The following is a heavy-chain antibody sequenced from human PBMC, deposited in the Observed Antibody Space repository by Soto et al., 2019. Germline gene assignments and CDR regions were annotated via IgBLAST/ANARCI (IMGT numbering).Heavy chain of an antibody. J-gene: IGHJ4*02. CDR2: IYYTGST. V-gene: IGHV4-31*03. CDR3: SRGREEAGGPFDF. Sequence: QVQLQESGPGLVKPSQTLSLTCNVSGASISSGNYYWSWIRHHPGKGLEWIGYIYYTGSTYYNPSLRSRISISEDMSKNHFSLRLSSVTAADTAVYYCSRGREEAGGPFDFCGQGTLVTVSS. CDR1: GASISSGNYY. D-gene: IGHD3-10*01.